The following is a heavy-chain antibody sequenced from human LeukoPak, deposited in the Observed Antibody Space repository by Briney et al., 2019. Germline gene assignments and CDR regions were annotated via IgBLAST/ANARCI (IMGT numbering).Heavy chain of an antibody. J-gene: IGHJ4*02. CDR3: ATRANFPYCSGGSCIDY. CDR1: GFTFSSYA. CDR2: ISGSGGST. V-gene: IGHV3-23*01. Sequence: PGGSLRLSCAASGFTFSSYAMSWVRQAPGKGLEWVSAISGSGGSTYYADSVKGRFTISRDNSKNTLYLQMNSLRAEDTAVYYCATRANFPYCSGGSCIDYWGQGTLVTVSS. D-gene: IGHD2-15*01.